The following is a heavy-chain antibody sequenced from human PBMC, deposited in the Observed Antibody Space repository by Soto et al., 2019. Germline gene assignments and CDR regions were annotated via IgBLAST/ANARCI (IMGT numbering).Heavy chain of an antibody. CDR3: AKGYYDASSGYSRGAFDS. CDR2: ISGSGGST. D-gene: IGHD3-22*01. J-gene: IGHJ3*02. Sequence: PGGSLRLSCAASGFTFSSYAMSWVRQAPGKGLEWVSAISGSGGSTYYADSVKGRFTISRDNSKNTLYLQMNSLRAEDTAVYYCAKGYYDASSGYSRGAFDSWGQGTMVTVSS. CDR1: GFTFSSYA. V-gene: IGHV3-23*01.